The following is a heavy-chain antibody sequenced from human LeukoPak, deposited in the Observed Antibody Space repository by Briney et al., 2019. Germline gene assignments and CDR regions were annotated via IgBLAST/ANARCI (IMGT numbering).Heavy chain of an antibody. Sequence: PGGSLRLSCAASGFTFSDNYMSWIRQAPGKGLEWVSYISNTGSTTYYADPVKGRFTISRDNAKNLLYLQMNSLRAEDTAVYYCARARKGYYFDYWGQGTLVAVSS. CDR2: ISNTGSTT. D-gene: IGHD1-14*01. CDR1: GFTFSDNY. V-gene: IGHV3-11*04. J-gene: IGHJ4*02. CDR3: ARARKGYYFDY.